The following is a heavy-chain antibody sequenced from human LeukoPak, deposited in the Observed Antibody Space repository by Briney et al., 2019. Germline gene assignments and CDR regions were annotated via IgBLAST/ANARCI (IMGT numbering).Heavy chain of an antibody. D-gene: IGHD7-27*01. CDR1: GVSVSNDY. V-gene: IGHV3-53*01. CDR3: ARGWGMFDY. CDR2: IYSGGNT. J-gene: IGHJ4*02. Sequence: GGSLRLSCAASGVSVSNDYISWVRQAPGKGLEWVSVIYSGGNTYYADSVKGRFTISRDNSKNTVYLQMNTVRAEDTAVYYCARGWGMFDYCGQGTLVTVSS.